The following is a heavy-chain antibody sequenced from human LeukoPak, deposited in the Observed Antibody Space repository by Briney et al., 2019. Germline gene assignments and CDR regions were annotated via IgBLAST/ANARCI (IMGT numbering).Heavy chain of an antibody. J-gene: IGHJ6*02. D-gene: IGHD3-22*01. CDR1: GFTFSSYA. Sequence: GGSLRLSCAASGFTFSSYAMSWVRQAPGKGLEWVSAISGSGGSTYYADSVKGRLTISRDNSKNTLYLQMNSLRAEDTAVYYCARSPRSRGRPRYYYGMDVWGQGTTVTVSS. CDR2: ISGSGGST. V-gene: IGHV3-23*01. CDR3: ARSPRSRGRPRYYYGMDV.